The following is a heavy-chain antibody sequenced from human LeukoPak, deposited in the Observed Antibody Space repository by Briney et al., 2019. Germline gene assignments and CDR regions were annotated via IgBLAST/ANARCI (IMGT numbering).Heavy chain of an antibody. D-gene: IGHD1-14*01. CDR1: GGSFTDYY. V-gene: IGHV4-34*01. Sequence: SETLALTCNVSGGSFTDYYWSWIRQTPEKGLEWIGQINHSGDTSYNPSLRSRVTLSVDRSKNQFSLKVTSVTAADTGVYYCARGPGTVGLSPWGQGTLVTVSS. J-gene: IGHJ5*02. CDR3: ARGPGTVGLSP. CDR2: INHSGDT.